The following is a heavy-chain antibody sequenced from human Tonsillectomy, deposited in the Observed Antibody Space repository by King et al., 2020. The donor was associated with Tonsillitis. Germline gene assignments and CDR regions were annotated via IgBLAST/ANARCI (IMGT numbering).Heavy chain of an antibody. Sequence: QLVQSGGGLVQPGESLTLSCVGSGFSFSSYWMTWVRQAPGKGLEWVANMKGEGSQKSSVDSVKGRFTISRDNAKNSLYLQMNSLRAEDTAMYYCARDRTYCESKVCYDVFDIWGQGTMVTVSS. V-gene: IGHV3-7*01. CDR2: MKGEGSQK. J-gene: IGHJ3*02. CDR1: GFSFSSYW. CDR3: ARDRTYCESKVCYDVFDI. D-gene: IGHD3-22*01.